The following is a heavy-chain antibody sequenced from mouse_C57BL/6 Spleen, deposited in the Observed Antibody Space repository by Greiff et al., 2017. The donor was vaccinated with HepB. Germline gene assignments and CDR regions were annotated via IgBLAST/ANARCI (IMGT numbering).Heavy chain of an antibody. CDR2: IRNKANNHAT. D-gene: IGHD4-1*01. CDR1: GFTFSDAW. CDR3: TRTGKEGYFDY. J-gene: IGHJ2*01. Sequence: EVKVVESGGGLVQPGGSMKLSCAASGFTFSDAWMDWVRQSPEKGLEWVAEIRNKANNHATYYAESVKGRFTISRDDSKSSVYLQMNSLRAEDTGIYYCTRTGKEGYFDYWGQGTTLTVSS. V-gene: IGHV6-6*01.